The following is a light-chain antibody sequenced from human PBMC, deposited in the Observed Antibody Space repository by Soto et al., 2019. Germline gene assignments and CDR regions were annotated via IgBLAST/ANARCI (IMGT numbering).Light chain of an antibody. J-gene: IGKJ1*01. CDR3: QHYGSSLWT. CDR1: QSLSSNY. V-gene: IGKV3-20*01. CDR2: GAS. Sequence: IVLKQSPGTLSLSPLERDALCCRASQSLSSNYLAWYQQKPGQAPRLLIYGASNTAPGIPDRFSGRGSGTDFILTISRLEPEDFAVYYCQHYGSSLWTFGQGTNVDIK.